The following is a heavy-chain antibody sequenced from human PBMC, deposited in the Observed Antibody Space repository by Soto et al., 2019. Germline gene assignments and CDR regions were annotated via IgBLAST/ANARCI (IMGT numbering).Heavy chain of an antibody. V-gene: IGHV3-23*01. Sequence: EVQLLESGGGLVQPGGSLRLSCAASGFTFNNYVMAWVRQAPGKGLEWVSGISGSDGSTVYADSMKGRFSISRDNSKNTLYLQVHSLRAGDTAVYYCVRVNFPATQLWLEAVDYWGRGTLVSVSS. CDR1: GFTFNNYV. D-gene: IGHD3-10*01. CDR3: VRVNFPATQLWLEAVDY. J-gene: IGHJ4*02. CDR2: ISGSDGST.